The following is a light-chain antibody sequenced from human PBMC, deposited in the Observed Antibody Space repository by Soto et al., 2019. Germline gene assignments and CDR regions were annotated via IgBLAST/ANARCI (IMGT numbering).Light chain of an antibody. Sequence: EVVMTQSPGTLSVSPGERATLSCRASQSVSSNLAWFQQKPGQPPRLLIYGASTRATGTPARFSGSGSGTEFTLTISSLQSEDFSVYYCQQYNTWPRTF. CDR3: QQYNTWPRT. J-gene: IGKJ1*01. CDR2: GAS. V-gene: IGKV3-15*01. CDR1: QSVSSN.